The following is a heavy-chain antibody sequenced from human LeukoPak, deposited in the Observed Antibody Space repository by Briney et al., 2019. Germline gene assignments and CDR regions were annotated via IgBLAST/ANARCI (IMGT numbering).Heavy chain of an antibody. Sequence: GASVKVSCKASGYTFTSYGISWVRQAPGQGLEWMGWISAYNGNTNYAQKLQGRVTMTTDTSTSTAYMELRSLRPEDTAVYYCARGPVASIYYYYYMDVWGKGATVAVSS. J-gene: IGHJ6*03. CDR1: GYTFTSYG. V-gene: IGHV1-18*01. CDR2: ISAYNGNT. CDR3: ARGPVASIYYYYYMDV. D-gene: IGHD5-12*01.